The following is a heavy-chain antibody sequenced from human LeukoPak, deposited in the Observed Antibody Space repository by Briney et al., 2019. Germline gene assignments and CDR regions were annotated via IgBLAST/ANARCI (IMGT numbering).Heavy chain of an antibody. J-gene: IGHJ4*02. V-gene: IGHV3-48*01. CDR1: GFSFSAYS. D-gene: IGHD2-2*01. Sequence: GGSLRLSCEASGFSFSAYSMSWVRQAPGKGLEWISYIRSSSTTIYYADSVKGRFTVSRDNAKNSMYLQMNSLRVEDTAVYFCARDSRSHCGTDACYGPYFDYWGQGTLVAVSS. CDR2: IRSSSTTI. CDR3: ARDSRSHCGTDACYGPYFDY.